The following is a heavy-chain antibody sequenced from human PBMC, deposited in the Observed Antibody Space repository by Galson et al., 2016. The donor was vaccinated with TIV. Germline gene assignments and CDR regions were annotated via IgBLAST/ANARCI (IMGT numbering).Heavy chain of an antibody. CDR1: GFSLTTTGMR. Sequence: PALVKPTQTLTLTCSVSGFSLTTTGMRVSWIRQPPGGALEWLARIDWEDDKFYSPSLKTRLSISKDTSNNQVGLTMTNTDPVDTATYYCARMYRHGFDIWGQGTMVTVS. D-gene: IGHD3-16*02. J-gene: IGHJ3*02. CDR2: IDWEDDK. V-gene: IGHV2-70*04. CDR3: ARMYRHGFDI.